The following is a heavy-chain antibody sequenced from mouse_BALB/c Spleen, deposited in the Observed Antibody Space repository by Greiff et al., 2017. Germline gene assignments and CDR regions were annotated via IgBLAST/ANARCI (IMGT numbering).Heavy chain of an antibody. CDR3: ARNYGSSTDY. D-gene: IGHD1-1*01. J-gene: IGHJ2*01. CDR1: GFTFSSYA. CDR2: ISSGGSYT. Sequence: EVQLVESGGGLVKPGGSLKLSCAASGFTFSSYAMSWVRQSPEKRLEWVAEISSGGSYTYYPDTVTGRFTISRDNAKNTLYLEMSSLRSEDTAMYYCARNYGSSTDYWGQGTTLTVSS. V-gene: IGHV5-9-4*01.